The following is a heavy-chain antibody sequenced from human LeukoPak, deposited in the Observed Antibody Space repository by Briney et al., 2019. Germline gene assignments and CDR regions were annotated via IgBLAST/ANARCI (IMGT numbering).Heavy chain of an antibody. Sequence: SETLSLTCSVSGGSISTRNYYWGSIRQPPGKGLEWIGSIYYSGTTSYNPSLKSRVTISADTSKNHFSLRLSSVTAADTAVYYCARYVVYGSGKYYFDYWGQGTLVTVSS. V-gene: IGHV4-39*02. CDR3: ARYVVYGSGKYYFDY. D-gene: IGHD3-10*01. J-gene: IGHJ4*02. CDR2: IYYSGTT. CDR1: GGSISTRNYY.